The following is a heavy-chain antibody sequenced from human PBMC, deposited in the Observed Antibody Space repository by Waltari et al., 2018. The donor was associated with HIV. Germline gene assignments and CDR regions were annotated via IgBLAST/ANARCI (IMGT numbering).Heavy chain of an antibody. Sequence: QVQLQESGPGLVKPSETLSLTCNVSGGSINNFYWSWVRQTPGKGLEWIGYIYYSGSTNYNPSLKSRVTISVDTSKNQFSLKVNSVTAAETGVYYCARGGGMTTVTTSYFDYWGQGTLVTVSS. CDR2: IYYSGST. V-gene: IGHV4-59*01. D-gene: IGHD4-17*01. CDR1: GGSINNFY. J-gene: IGHJ4*02. CDR3: ARGGGMTTVTTSYFDY.